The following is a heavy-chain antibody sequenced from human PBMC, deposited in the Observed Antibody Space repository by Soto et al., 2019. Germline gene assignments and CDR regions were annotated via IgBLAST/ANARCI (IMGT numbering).Heavy chain of an antibody. CDR3: ARVSGYQYGYPQQFDY. CDR2: MFYSGTT. CDR1: SDSISNYY. V-gene: IGHV4-59*01. J-gene: IGHJ4*02. Sequence: QVRLQESGPGLVKPSETLSLICDVSSDSISNYYWSWVRQPPGKRLEWLGCMFYSGTTIYNPSLKGRISISGDASKSQFSLKLTSVNAADTAVYYSARVSGYQYGYPQQFDYWGQGRLVTVSS. D-gene: IGHD5-12*01.